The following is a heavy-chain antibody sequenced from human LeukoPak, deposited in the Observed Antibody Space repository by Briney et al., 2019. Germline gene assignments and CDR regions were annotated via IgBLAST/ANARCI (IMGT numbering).Heavy chain of an antibody. J-gene: IGHJ6*02. CDR3: AREIRPYGMDV. CDR2: IYYSGST. Sequence: SETLSLTCTVSGGSISSYYWSWIRQPPGKGLEWIGYIYYSGSTNYNPSLKSRVTISVDTSKNQFSLKLSSVTAADTAVYYCAREIRPYGMDVWGQGTTVTVS. V-gene: IGHV4-59*01. CDR1: GGSISSYY.